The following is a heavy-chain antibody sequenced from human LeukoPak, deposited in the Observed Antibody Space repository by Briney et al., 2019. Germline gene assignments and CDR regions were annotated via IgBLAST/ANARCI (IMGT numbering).Heavy chain of an antibody. J-gene: IGHJ4*02. Sequence: GGSLRLSCAASGFTFSTYYMSWVRQAPGKGLEWVAVISYDGSNKYYADSVKGRFTISRDNSKNTPYLQMNSLRAEDTAVYYCAKVLRYFDWLSGYFDYWGQGTLVTVSS. CDR3: AKVLRYFDWLSGYFDY. CDR2: ISYDGSNK. CDR1: GFTFSTYY. D-gene: IGHD3-9*01. V-gene: IGHV3-30*18.